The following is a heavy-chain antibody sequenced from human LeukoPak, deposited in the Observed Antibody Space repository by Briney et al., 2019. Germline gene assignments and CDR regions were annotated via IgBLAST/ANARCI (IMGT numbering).Heavy chain of an antibody. CDR2: ISYDGSNK. Sequence: PGRSLRLSCAASGFTFSSYAMHWVRQAPGKGLEWVAVISYDGSNKYYADSVKGRFTISRDNSKNTLYLQMNSLRAEDTAVYYCARDGGSGSYYVYWAREPWSPSPQ. CDR1: GFTFSSYA. D-gene: IGHD1-26*01. CDR3: ARDGGSGSYYVY. J-gene: IGHJ4*02. V-gene: IGHV3-30*01.